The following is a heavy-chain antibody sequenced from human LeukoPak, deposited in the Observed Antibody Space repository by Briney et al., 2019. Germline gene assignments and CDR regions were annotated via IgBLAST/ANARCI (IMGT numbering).Heavy chain of an antibody. D-gene: IGHD6-19*01. J-gene: IGHJ4*02. CDR2: IRSKVYGGAP. Sequence: QAGGSLRLSCSASGFPFGDFTMSWFRQSPGQGLEWVGFIRSKVYGGAPEHAASVAARFTISRDDSTSIAYQQMNSVQAEDTAVYYCARGSGRYVMVDWWGQGTLVTVSS. V-gene: IGHV3-49*03. CDR3: ARGSGRYVMVDW. CDR1: GFPFGDFT.